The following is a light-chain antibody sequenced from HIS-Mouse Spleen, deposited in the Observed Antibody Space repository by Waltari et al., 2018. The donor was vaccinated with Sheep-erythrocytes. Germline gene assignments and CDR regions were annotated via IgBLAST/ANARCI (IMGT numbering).Light chain of an antibody. Sequence: SYELTPPPSVYVSPGQTARTTRPGEKLGDKYACGYQQKSGQSPVLVIYQDSKRPSGIPERFSGSNSGNTATLTISGTQAMDEADYYCQAWDSSIVVFGGGTKLTVL. J-gene: IGLJ2*01. V-gene: IGLV3-1*01. CDR2: QDS. CDR1: KLGDKY. CDR3: QAWDSSIVV.